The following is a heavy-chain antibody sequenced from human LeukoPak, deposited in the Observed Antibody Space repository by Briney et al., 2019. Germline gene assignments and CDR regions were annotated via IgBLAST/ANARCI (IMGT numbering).Heavy chain of an antibody. Sequence: PSGTLSLTCTVSGGSISSYYWSWIRQPAGKGLEWIGRVFTTGATNYNPSLTSRITMSIDTSKHQFSLTLSSVTAADTAVYYCARDPGSVYFDYWGQGILVTVSS. J-gene: IGHJ4*02. CDR2: VFTTGAT. CDR3: ARDPGSVYFDY. CDR1: GGSISSYY. V-gene: IGHV4-4*07.